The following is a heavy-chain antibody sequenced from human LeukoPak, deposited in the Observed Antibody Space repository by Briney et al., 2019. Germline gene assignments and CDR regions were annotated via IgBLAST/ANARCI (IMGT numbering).Heavy chain of an antibody. J-gene: IGHJ4*02. CDR3: ARWDSSGYYSLDY. CDR2: ISSASGSI. CDR1: GFTFSSYS. V-gene: IGHV3-48*04. D-gene: IGHD3-22*01. Sequence: PGGSLRLSCAASGFTFSSYSMNWVRQAPGKGLEWVSYISSASGSIYYADSVKGRFTISRDNAKNTLYLQMNSLRADDTAVYYCARWDSSGYYSLDYWGQGTLVTVSS.